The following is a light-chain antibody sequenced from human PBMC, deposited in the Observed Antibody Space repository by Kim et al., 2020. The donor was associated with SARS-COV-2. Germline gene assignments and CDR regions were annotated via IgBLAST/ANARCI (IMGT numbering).Light chain of an antibody. CDR3: QSYDTEAHWV. J-gene: IGLJ3*02. CDR1: SGSIASSF. Sequence: NFMLTQPHSVSESPGKTITISCTRTSGSIASSFVQWYRQRPGSAPTTVIYENDQRPSGVPDRFSGSIDTSSNSASLSISGLKTEDESDYFCQSYDTEAHWVFGGGTQLTVL. CDR2: END. V-gene: IGLV6-57*03.